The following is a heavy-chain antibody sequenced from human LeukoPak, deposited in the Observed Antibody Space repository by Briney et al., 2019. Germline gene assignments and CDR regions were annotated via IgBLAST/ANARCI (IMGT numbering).Heavy chain of an antibody. D-gene: IGHD4-17*01. J-gene: IGHJ5*02. Sequence: SETLSLTCTVSGGSISSYYWSWIRQPPGRGLEWIGYIYYSGSTNYNPSLKSRVTISVDTSKNQFSLKLSSVTAADTAVYYCARARSGFYGDYDWFDPWGQGTLVTVSS. CDR3: ARARSGFYGDYDWFDP. CDR1: GGSISSYY. V-gene: IGHV4-59*01. CDR2: IYYSGST.